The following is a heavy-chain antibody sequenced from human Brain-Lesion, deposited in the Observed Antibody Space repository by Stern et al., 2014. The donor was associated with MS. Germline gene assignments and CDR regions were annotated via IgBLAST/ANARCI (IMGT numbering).Heavy chain of an antibody. Sequence: QVQLQESGPGLVKPSQTLSLSCTVSGGSISSGGYYWSWIRQPAGKGLEWIGRIFNSGSTRHKPSLKSRVPISIATSKTQFSLRLNSMTAADTAVYYCARGRVVPGFQYYATDVWGQGTTVIVSS. CDR1: GGSISSGGYY. D-gene: IGHD2-2*01. CDR3: ARGRVVPGFQYYATDV. J-gene: IGHJ6*02. V-gene: IGHV4-61*02. CDR2: IFNSGST.